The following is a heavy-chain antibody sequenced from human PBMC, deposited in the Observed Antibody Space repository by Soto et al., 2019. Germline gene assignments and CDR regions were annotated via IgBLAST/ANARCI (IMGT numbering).Heavy chain of an antibody. CDR1: GYTFTRYS. J-gene: IGHJ5*02. Sequence: ASVKVSCKASGYTFTRYSINWVRQAPGQGLEWVGWISNYNGDTKYAQKFQGRVTLTTDTSTTTTYMDLRSLTSDDTAVYFCARGDSTGSPTGWFDPWGQGTLVTVSS. D-gene: IGHD6-19*01. CDR2: ISNYNGDT. CDR3: ARGDSTGSPTGWFDP. V-gene: IGHV1-18*04.